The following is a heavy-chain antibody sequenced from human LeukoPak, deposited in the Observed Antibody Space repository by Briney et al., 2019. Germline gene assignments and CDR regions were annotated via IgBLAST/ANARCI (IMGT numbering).Heavy chain of an antibody. D-gene: IGHD1-14*01. CDR3: ASDHKSITMRKGQYFDY. Sequence: SETLSLTCTVSGGSINSGTYYWGWIRQPPGKGPEWIASMYHDGRTSYNPSLESRVTISIDTSTNQFSLKLSSVTAADTAVYYCASDHKSITMRKGQYFDYWGQGVLVTVSS. CDR2: MYHDGRT. V-gene: IGHV4-39*01. CDR1: GGSINSGTYY. J-gene: IGHJ4*02.